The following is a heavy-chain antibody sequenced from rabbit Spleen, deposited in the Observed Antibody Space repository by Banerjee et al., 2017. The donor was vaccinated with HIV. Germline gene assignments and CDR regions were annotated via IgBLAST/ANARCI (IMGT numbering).Heavy chain of an antibody. D-gene: IGHD1-1*01. CDR1: GFSFSDRDV. CDR3: ARDLGSVVGWNFKL. V-gene: IGHV1S45*01. Sequence: QEELEESGGGLVKPEGSLTLTCKASGFSFSDRDVMCWVRQAPGKGLEWIACINTATGKPVYATWAKGRFTISTTSSTTVTLQMTSLTAADTATHFCARDLGSVVGWNFKLWGPGTLVTVS. CDR2: INTATGKP. J-gene: IGHJ4*01.